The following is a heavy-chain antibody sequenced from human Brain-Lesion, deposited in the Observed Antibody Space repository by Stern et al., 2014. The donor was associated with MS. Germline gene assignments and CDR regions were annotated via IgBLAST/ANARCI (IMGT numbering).Heavy chain of an antibody. Sequence: QVQLVESGPGLVKPSETLSLTCTVAGGSVSSTSYAWAWIRQPPGKGLEWIGAIYYSGNTYYSPSLQSRLTISLDTSKNQFSLPLRSVTAADTAVYYCAGEEDIRYCSGGSCTGNWFDPWGQGTLVTVSS. J-gene: IGHJ5*02. V-gene: IGHV4-39*01. CDR3: AGEEDIRYCSGGSCTGNWFDP. CDR1: GGSVSSTSYA. CDR2: IYYSGNT. D-gene: IGHD2-15*01.